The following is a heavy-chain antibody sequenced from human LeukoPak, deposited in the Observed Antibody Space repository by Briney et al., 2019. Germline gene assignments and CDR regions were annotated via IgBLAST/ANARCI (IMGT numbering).Heavy chain of an antibody. CDR1: GGSISRYY. CDR2: IYDNGST. CDR3: ARSVYDSNNYYGPTDY. J-gene: IGHJ4*02. V-gene: IGHV4-59*01. D-gene: IGHD3-22*01. Sequence: SETLSLTCTVSGGSISRYYWNWIRQPPGKGLEWIGYIYDNGSTNYNSSLKSRVTMSVDPSKRQFSLKLNSVTAADTAVYYCARSVYDSNNYYGPTDYWGQGTLVTVSS.